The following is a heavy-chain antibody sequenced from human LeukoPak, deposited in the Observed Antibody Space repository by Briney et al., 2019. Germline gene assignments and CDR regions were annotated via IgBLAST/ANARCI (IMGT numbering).Heavy chain of an antibody. CDR1: GDSISSHH. CDR3: ARGSGGLPDY. J-gene: IGHJ4*02. CDR2: IYDIGST. Sequence: PSETLSLTCTVSGDSISSHHWIWIRQPPGKGLEWIGYIYDIGSTNYNPSLMSRVTISVDTSKNQFSLTLRYLTAADTAVYYCARGSGGLPDYWGQGTLVSVSS. D-gene: IGHD6-19*01. V-gene: IGHV4-59*11.